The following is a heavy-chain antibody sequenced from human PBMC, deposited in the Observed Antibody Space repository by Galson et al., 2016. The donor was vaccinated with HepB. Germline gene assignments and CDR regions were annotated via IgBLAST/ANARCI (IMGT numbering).Heavy chain of an antibody. V-gene: IGHV5-51*01. CDR2: IYPDDSDT. J-gene: IGHJ6*02. Sequence: QSGAEVKKPGESLRISCKGSGYSFSSYWIGWVRQMPGKGLEWMGIIYPDDSDTRSSPSFQGQVTISPDKSVSNAYLQWSHLMASHTAIHYFSRLLAAICPGEYGMDVWGQGTTVTVSS. CDR3: SRLLAAICPGEYGMDV. D-gene: IGHD2-2*01. CDR1: GYSFSSYW.